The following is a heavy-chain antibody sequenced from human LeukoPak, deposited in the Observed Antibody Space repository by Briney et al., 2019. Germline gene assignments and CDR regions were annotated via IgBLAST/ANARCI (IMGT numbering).Heavy chain of an antibody. V-gene: IGHV4-34*01. CDR1: GGSFSGYY. CDR2: MNHSGST. J-gene: IGHJ3*02. Sequence: SETLSLTCAVYGGSFSGYYWNWIRQPPGKGLEWIGEMNHSGSTNYNPSLKSRVTILLDRSKNQSSLKLSSVTAADTAIHYCARGRGYGGNYLRSFDIWGQGTMVTVSS. CDR3: ARGRGYGGNYLRSFDI. D-gene: IGHD1-26*01.